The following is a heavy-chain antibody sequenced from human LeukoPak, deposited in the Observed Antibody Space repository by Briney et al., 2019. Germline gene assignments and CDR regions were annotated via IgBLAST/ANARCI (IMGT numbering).Heavy chain of an antibody. Sequence: GGSLRLSCAASGFTFTTYWMSWVRQAPGKGLEWVANIKQDGTEKYYVDSVKGRFTISRHNDKNSLYLQMNSLRAEDPAVYYCARLRVFGSWYYDYYYYMDVWGKGTTVTVSS. CDR3: ARLRVFGSWYYDYYYYMDV. J-gene: IGHJ6*03. CDR2: IKQDGTEK. V-gene: IGHV3-7*01. CDR1: GFTFTTYW. D-gene: IGHD6-13*01.